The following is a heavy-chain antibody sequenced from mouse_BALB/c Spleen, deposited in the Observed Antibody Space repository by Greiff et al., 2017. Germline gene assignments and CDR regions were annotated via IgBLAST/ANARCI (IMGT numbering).Heavy chain of an antibody. Sequence: VQLQQSGAELMKPGASVKISCKATGYTFSSYWIEWVKQRPGHGLEWIGEILPGSGSTNYNEKFKGKATFTADTSSNTAYMQLSSLTSEDSAVYYGARSGLPTSAWFAYWGQGTLVTVSA. V-gene: IGHV1-9*01. CDR3: ARSGLPTSAWFAY. D-gene: IGHD2-4*01. J-gene: IGHJ3*01. CDR1: GYTFSSYW. CDR2: ILPGSGST.